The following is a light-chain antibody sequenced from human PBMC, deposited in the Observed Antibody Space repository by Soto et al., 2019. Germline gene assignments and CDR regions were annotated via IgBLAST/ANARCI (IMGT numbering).Light chain of an antibody. Sequence: EIVMTQSPATLSVSPGERATLSCRASQSVYSNLAWYQQKPGQAPRLLIYGTSTRATGIPARFSGSGSGTEFSLSISSLQSEDFAVYYCQQYNTGPLTFGGGTKVEI. CDR1: QSVYSN. V-gene: IGKV3-15*01. J-gene: IGKJ4*01. CDR3: QQYNTGPLT. CDR2: GTS.